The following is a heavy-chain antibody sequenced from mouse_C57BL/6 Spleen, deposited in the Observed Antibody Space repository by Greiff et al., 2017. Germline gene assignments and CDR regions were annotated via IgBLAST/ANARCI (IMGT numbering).Heavy chain of an antibody. CDR1: GYTFTSYW. CDR2: INPSNGGT. Sequence: VQLQQPGTELVKPGASVKLSCKASGYTFTSYWMHWVKQRPGQGLEWIGNINPSNGGTNYNEKFKSKATLTVDKSSSTAYMQLSSLTSEDSAVYYCARSGIYDGYYWYFDVWGTGTTVTVSS. CDR3: ARSGIYDGYYWYFDV. J-gene: IGHJ1*03. D-gene: IGHD2-3*01. V-gene: IGHV1-53*01.